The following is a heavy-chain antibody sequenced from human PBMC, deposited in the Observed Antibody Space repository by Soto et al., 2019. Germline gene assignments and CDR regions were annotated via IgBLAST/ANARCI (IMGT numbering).Heavy chain of an antibody. CDR3: ARGSTKYCSGGSCYSHNWFDP. J-gene: IGHJ5*02. Sequence: QLQLQESGSGLVKPSQTLSLTCAVSGGSISSGGYSWSWIRQPPGKGLEWIGYIYHSGSTYYNPSLKSRVTISVDRSKNQFSLKLSSVTAADTAVYYCARGSTKYCSGGSCYSHNWFDPWGQGTLVTVSS. CDR1: GGSISSGGYS. D-gene: IGHD2-15*01. V-gene: IGHV4-30-2*01. CDR2: IYHSGST.